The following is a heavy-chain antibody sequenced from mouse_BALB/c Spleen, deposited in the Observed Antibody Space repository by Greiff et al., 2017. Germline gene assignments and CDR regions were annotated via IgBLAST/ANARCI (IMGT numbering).Heavy chain of an antibody. CDR2: INPSNGRT. D-gene: IGHD1-2*01. CDR1: GYTFTSYW. CDR3: ARGPHYYGYAMDY. Sequence: VQLQQPGAELVKPGASVKLSCKASGYTFTSYWMHWVKQRPGQGLEWIGEINPSNGRTNYNEKFKSKATLTVDKSSSTAYMQLSSLTSEDSAVYYCARGPHYYGYAMDYWGQGTSVTVSS. V-gene: IGHV1S81*02. J-gene: IGHJ4*01.